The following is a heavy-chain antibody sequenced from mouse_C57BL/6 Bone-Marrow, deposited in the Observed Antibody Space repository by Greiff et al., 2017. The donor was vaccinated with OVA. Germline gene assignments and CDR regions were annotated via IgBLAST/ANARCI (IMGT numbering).Heavy chain of an antibody. CDR2: IYPGSGST. V-gene: IGHV1-55*01. J-gene: IGHJ1*03. D-gene: IGHD1-1*01. CDR3: ARGGYYGWYFDD. Sequence: VQLQQPGAELVKPGASVKMSCKASGYTFTSYWITWVKQRPGQGLEWIGDIYPGSGSTNYNEKLKSKATLTVDTSSSTAYMQLSSLTSEDSAVYYCARGGYYGWYFDDWGTGTTVTVSS. CDR1: GYTFTSYW.